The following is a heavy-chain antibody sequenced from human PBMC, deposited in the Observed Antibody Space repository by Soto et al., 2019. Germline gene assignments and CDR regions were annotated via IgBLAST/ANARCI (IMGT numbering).Heavy chain of an antibody. J-gene: IGHJ4*02. D-gene: IGHD2-21*02. CDR3: ALEPTGTAGFDY. Sequence: QVQMVQSGAEVKKPGASVKVSCKSSGHTFTCHHMHWVRQAPGQGLEWMGLIDLDIGDTKYAQKFQGRVTSTSDTSITTAYMELRGLRSDDTAVYYCALEPTGTAGFDYWGQGTLVTVSS. CDR1: GHTFTCHH. V-gene: IGHV1-2*02. CDR2: IDLDIGDT.